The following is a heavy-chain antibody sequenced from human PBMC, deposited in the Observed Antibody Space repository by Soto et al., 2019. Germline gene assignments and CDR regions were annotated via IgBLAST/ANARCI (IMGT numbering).Heavy chain of an antibody. J-gene: IGHJ6*02. CDR3: ARTRSFTLGFYYDGMDV. CDR2: IYPGDSDT. D-gene: IGHD6-6*01. Sequence: GESLNLSCPGSGYSFASYWIGWVRQMPGKDLEWMGIIYPGDSDTRYSPSFQGQVTISADKSLRTAYLQWTSLKASDTALYYCARTRSFTLGFYYDGMDVWGQGTTVTVSS. CDR1: GYSFASYW. V-gene: IGHV5-51*01.